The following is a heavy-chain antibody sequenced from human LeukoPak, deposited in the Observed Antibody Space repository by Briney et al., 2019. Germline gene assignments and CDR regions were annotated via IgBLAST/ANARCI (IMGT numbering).Heavy chain of an antibody. J-gene: IGHJ5*02. D-gene: IGHD3-3*02. CDR1: GYTFTSYG. CDR2: ISAYNGNT. V-gene: IGHV1-18*01. Sequence: ASVKVSCKASGYTFTSYGISWVRQAPGQGLEWMGWISAYNGNTNYAQKLQGRVTMTRDTSTTTVYMELNSLTSDDTAVYYCARGPPGRVSEISKRGLFDPWGQGTLVTVSS. CDR3: ARGPPGRVSEISKRGLFDP.